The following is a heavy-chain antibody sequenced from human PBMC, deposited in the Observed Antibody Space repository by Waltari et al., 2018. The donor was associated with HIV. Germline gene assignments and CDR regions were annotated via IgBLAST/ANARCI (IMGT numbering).Heavy chain of an antibody. CDR3: ARVKIVGNWFDP. J-gene: IGHJ5*02. D-gene: IGHD1-26*01. CDR2: MYYSGST. CDR1: GGSISSGDYY. V-gene: IGHV4-30-4*01. Sequence: QVQLQESGPGLVKPSQTLSLTCTVSGGSISSGDYYRSWIRQPPGKGLEWIGYMYYSGSTYSNPSLKSRVTISVDTSKNQFSLKLSSVTAADTAVYYCARVKIVGNWFDPWGQGTLVTVSS.